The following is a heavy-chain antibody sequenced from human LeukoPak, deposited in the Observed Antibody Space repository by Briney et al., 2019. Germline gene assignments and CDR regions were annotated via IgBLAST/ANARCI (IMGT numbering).Heavy chain of an antibody. Sequence: GGSLRLSCAASGFTFSSYSMNWVRQAPGKGLEWVSSISSSSSYIYYADSVKGRFTISRDNAKNSLYLQMNSLRAEDTAVYYCARGQNYYVNTFLDYWGQGTLVTVSS. J-gene: IGHJ4*02. CDR1: GFTFSSYS. V-gene: IGHV3-21*01. CDR2: ISSSSSYI. D-gene: IGHD3-10*02. CDR3: ARGQNYYVNTFLDY.